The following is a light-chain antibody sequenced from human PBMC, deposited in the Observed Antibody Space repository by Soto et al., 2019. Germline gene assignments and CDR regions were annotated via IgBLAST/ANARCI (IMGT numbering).Light chain of an antibody. CDR1: SSDVGDYNY. CDR3: SSYTSSSTQV. CDR2: DVS. V-gene: IGLV2-14*01. J-gene: IGLJ1*01. Sequence: QSALTQPASVSGSPGQSITISCTGTSSDVGDYNYVSWYQQHPGKAPKLMIYDVSNRPSGVSNRFSGSKSRNTASLTISGLQAEDEADYYCSSYTSSSTQVFGTGTKLTVL.